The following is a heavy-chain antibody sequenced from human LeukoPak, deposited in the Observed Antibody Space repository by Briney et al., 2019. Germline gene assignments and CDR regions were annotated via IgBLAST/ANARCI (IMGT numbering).Heavy chain of an antibody. CDR2: IYSGLST. Sequence: RGGSQKLSCAASRLTFRRHYMSGVRQAPGKRLEWVSLIYSGLSTYYADSVKGRFTISRDNSKNTLYLQMNSLRAEDTAVYYCARATRLRSWFDPWGQGTLVTVSS. J-gene: IGHJ5*02. V-gene: IGHV3-53*01. D-gene: IGHD4-17*01. CDR3: ARATRLRSWFDP. CDR1: RLTFRRHY.